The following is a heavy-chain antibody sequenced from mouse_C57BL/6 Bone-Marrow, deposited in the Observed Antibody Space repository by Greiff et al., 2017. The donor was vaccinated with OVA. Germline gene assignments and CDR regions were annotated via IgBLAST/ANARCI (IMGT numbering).Heavy chain of an antibody. D-gene: IGHD1-1*01. CDR2: ISSGGSYT. Sequence: EVHLVESGGDLVKPGGSLKLSCAASGFTFSSYGMSWVRQTPDKRLEWVATISSGGSYTYYPDSVKGRFTISRDNAKNTLYLQMSSLKSEDTSMYYGARHGDYGSFFDYCGQGTTLTVSS. V-gene: IGHV5-6*01. CDR3: ARHGDYGSFFDY. J-gene: IGHJ2*01. CDR1: GFTFSSYG.